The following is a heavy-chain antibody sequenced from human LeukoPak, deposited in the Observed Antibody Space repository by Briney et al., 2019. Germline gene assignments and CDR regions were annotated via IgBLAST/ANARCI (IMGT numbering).Heavy chain of an antibody. CDR3: ARDAGQWLVPDDDAFDI. J-gene: IGHJ3*02. D-gene: IGHD6-19*01. CDR2: INPSGGST. Sequence: GASVKVSCKASGYTFTSYYMHWVRQAPGQGLEWMGIINPSGGSTSYAQKFQGRVTMTRDTSTSTVYMELSSLRSEDTAVYYCARDAGQWLVPDDDAFDIWGQGTMVTVSS. CDR1: GYTFTSYY. V-gene: IGHV1-46*01.